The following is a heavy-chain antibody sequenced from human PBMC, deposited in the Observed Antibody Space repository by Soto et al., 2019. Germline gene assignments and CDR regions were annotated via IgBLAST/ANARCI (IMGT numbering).Heavy chain of an antibody. J-gene: IGHJ6*02. CDR1: GYTFTSYG. CDR3: ASLRFLEWLPGYYYYYGMDV. D-gene: IGHD3-3*01. CDR2: ISAYNGNT. Sequence: ASVKVSCKASGYTFTSYGISWVRQAPGQGLEWMGWISAYNGNTNYAQKLQGRVTMTTDTSTSTAYMELRSLRSDDTAVYYCASLRFLEWLPGYYYYYGMDVWGQGTTVTVSS. V-gene: IGHV1-18*01.